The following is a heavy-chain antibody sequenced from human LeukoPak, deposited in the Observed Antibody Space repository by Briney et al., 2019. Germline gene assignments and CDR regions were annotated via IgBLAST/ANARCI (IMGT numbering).Heavy chain of an antibody. CDR3: ANDLPPRSSGMDV. CDR1: GFTFSSYA. Sequence: TGGSLRLSCAASGFTFSSYAMSWVRQAPGKGLEWVSAISGSGGSTYYADSVKGRFTISRDNSKNTLYLQMNSLRAEDTAVYYCANDLPPRSSGMDVWGQGTTVTVSS. V-gene: IGHV3-23*01. J-gene: IGHJ6*02. CDR2: ISGSGGST. D-gene: IGHD5/OR15-5a*01.